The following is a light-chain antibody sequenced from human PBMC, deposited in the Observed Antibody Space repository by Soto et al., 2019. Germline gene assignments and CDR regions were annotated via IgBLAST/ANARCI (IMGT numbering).Light chain of an antibody. J-gene: IGKJ1*01. Sequence: EIVLTQSPGTLSLSPGERATLSCRASQSVSCSYLAWYQQKPGQAPRILIYDTSSRATGIPDRFSGSGSGTDFTLAISRLEPEDFAVYYCQQCCSSPSFGQGTKVELK. V-gene: IGKV3-20*01. CDR1: QSVSCSY. CDR3: QQCCSSPS. CDR2: DTS.